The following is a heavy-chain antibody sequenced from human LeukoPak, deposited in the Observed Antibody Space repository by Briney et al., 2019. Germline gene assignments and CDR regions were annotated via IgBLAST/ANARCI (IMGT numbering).Heavy chain of an antibody. V-gene: IGHV3-21*01. CDR2: ISSSSSYI. D-gene: IGHD3-10*01. CDR3: ARADYCSGSYWFDP. CDR1: GFTFSSYS. Sequence: GGSLRLSCAASGFTFSSYSMNWVRQAPGKGLEWVSSISSSSSYIYYADQVKGRFTISRDNANNSLYLQMNSLRAEDTAVYYCARADYCSGSYWFDPWPQGPVVTVPS. J-gene: IGHJ5*02.